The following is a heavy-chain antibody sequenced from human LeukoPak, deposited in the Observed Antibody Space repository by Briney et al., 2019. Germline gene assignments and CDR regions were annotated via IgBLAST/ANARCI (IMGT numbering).Heavy chain of an antibody. CDR2: INSDGSST. CDR3: ANSKVPKYGYFDY. Sequence: GGSLRLSCAASGFTFSSYWMHWVRQAPGKGLVWVSRINSDGSSTSYADSVKGRFTISRDNAKSTLYLQMNSLRAEDTAVYYCANSKVPKYGYFDYWGQGTLVTVSS. V-gene: IGHV3-74*01. CDR1: GFTFSSYW. D-gene: IGHD2-2*01. J-gene: IGHJ4*02.